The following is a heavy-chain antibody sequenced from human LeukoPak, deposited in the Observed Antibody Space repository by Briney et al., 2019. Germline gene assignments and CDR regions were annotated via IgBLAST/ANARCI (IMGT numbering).Heavy chain of an antibody. CDR2: MNPNSGNT. CDR3: ARGQFYCSSTSCYGANWFYP. V-gene: IGHV1-8*03. J-gene: IGHJ5*02. CDR1: GYTFTSYD. Sequence: GASVKVSCKASGYTFTSYDINWVRQATGQGLEWMGWMNPNSGNTGYAQKFQGRVTITRNTSISTAYMELSSLRSEDTAVYYCARGQFYCSSTSCYGANWFYPWGQGTLVTVSS. D-gene: IGHD2-2*01.